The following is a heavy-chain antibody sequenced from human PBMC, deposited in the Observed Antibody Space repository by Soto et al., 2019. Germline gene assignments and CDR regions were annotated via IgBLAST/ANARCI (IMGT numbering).Heavy chain of an antibody. CDR2: XSGSGGST. V-gene: IGHV3-23*01. CDR3: XXXXXXXXXXXXXSDWFDP. CDR1: GFTFSSYA. Sequence: EVQLLESGGGLVQPGGSLRLSCAASGFTFSSYAMSWVRQAPGKGLXXXXAXSGSGGSTSYADSVKGRFTISRDKSKNTLYXXXXXXXXXXXXXXXXXXXXXXXXXXXXXSDWFDPWVQGTLVTVSS. J-gene: IGHJ5*02.